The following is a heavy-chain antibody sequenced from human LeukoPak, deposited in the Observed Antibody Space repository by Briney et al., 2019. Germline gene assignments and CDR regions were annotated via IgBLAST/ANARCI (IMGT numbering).Heavy chain of an antibody. CDR1: GGSISSGSYY. Sequence: PSETLSLTCTVSGGSISSGSYYWSWIRQPPGKGLEWIGYIYYSGSTNYNPSLKSRVTISVDTSKNQFSLKLSSVTAADTAVYYCAREYGDFFDYWGQGTLVTVSS. D-gene: IGHD3-10*01. CDR2: IYYSGST. V-gene: IGHV4-61*01. CDR3: AREYGDFFDY. J-gene: IGHJ4*02.